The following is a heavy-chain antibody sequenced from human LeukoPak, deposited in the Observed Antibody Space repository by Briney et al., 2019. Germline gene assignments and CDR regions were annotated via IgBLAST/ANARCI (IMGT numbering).Heavy chain of an antibody. CDR3: ARMGCSGGSGYSAGWFDP. V-gene: IGHV4-39*07. CDR1: GGSISSSSYY. Sequence: SETLSLTCTVSGGSISSSSYYWGWIRQPPGKGLEWIGSIYYSGSTYYNPSLKSRVTISVDTSKNQFSLKLSSVTAADTAVYYCARMGCSGGSGYSAGWFDPWGQGTLVTVSS. J-gene: IGHJ5*02. CDR2: IYYSGST. D-gene: IGHD2-15*01.